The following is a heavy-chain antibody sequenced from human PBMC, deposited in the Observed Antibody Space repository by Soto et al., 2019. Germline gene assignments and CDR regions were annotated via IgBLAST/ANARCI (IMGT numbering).Heavy chain of an antibody. J-gene: IGHJ5*02. CDR2: INHSGST. CDR1: GWSFSGYY. V-gene: IGHV4-34*01. D-gene: IGHD3-9*01. Sequence: SETLSLTCAVYGWSFSGYYWSWIRQPPGKGLEWIGEINHSGSTNYNPSLKSRVTISVDTSKNQFSLKLSSVTAADTAVYYCASDILTGYYNWFDPWGQGTLVTVPQ. CDR3: ASDILTGYYNWFDP.